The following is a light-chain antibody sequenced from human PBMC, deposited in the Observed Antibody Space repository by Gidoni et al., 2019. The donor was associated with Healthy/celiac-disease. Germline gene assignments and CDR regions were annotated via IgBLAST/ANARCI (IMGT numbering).Light chain of an antibody. V-gene: IGKV1-5*03. Sequence: DLQLPQSPSTLSASVGDRVTITCRASQSISSWLAWYQQKPGKAPKLLIYKASSLASGVPSRCSGSGSGTEFTLTISSLQPDEFATYYCQQYNSYPKTFGQGTKVEIK. CDR1: QSISSW. CDR2: KAS. J-gene: IGKJ1*01. CDR3: QQYNSYPKT.